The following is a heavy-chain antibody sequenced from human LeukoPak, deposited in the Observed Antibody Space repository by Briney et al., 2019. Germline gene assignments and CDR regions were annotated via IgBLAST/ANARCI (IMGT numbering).Heavy chain of an antibody. V-gene: IGHV3-73*01. CDR1: GLTFSGSA. J-gene: IGHJ6*03. CDR2: IRSKANSYAT. Sequence: GGSLRLPCAASGLTFSGSAMHWVRQASGKGLERVGRIRSKANSYATAYAASVKGRFTISRDDSKNTAYLQMNSLKTEDTAVYYCTRRDLYYYYYMDVWGKGTTVTVSS. CDR3: TRRDLYYYYYMDV.